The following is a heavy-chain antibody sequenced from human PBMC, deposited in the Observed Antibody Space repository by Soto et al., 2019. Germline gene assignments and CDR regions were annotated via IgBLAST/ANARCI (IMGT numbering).Heavy chain of an antibody. V-gene: IGHV3-23*01. J-gene: IGHJ3*02. CDR3: AKGEKWLTPKTDAFDI. CDR2: ISGSGGST. Sequence: GGSLRLSCAASGFTFSSYAMSWVRQAPGKGLEWVSAISGSGGSTYYADSVKGRFTISRDNSKNTLYLQMNSLRAEDTDVYYCAKGEKWLTPKTDAFDIWGQGTMVTVSS. CDR1: GFTFSSYA. D-gene: IGHD3-22*01.